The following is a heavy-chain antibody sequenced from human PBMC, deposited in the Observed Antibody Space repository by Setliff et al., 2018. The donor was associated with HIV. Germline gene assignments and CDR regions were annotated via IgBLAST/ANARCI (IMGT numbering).Heavy chain of an antibody. D-gene: IGHD3-3*01. V-gene: IGHV1-69*13. CDR2: IIPIFGTT. J-gene: IGHJ6*03. Sequence: SVKVSCKASGGTFSRYTISWVRQAPGQGLEWMGGIIPIFGTTNYAQRFQGRVSITADASTSTTYKELSSMRSEDTAVYYCARGEKRFLEWLPLDYYYYYYMDVWGKGITVTVSS. CDR1: GGTFSRYT. CDR3: ARGEKRFLEWLPLDYYYYYYMDV.